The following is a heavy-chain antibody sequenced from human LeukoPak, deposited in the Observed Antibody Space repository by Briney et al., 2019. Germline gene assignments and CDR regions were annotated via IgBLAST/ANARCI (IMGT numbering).Heavy chain of an antibody. CDR2: IIPIFGTA. J-gene: IGHJ3*02. CDR3: ARDNSHSNIYSTRGNAFDI. Sequence: SVKVSCKASGGTFSSYAISWVRQAPGQGLEWMGGIIPIFGTANYAQKFQGRVTITTDESTSTAYMELSSLRSEDTAVYYCARDNSHSNIYSTRGNAFDIWGQGTMVAVSS. D-gene: IGHD3-16*01. V-gene: IGHV1-69*05. CDR1: GGTFSSYA.